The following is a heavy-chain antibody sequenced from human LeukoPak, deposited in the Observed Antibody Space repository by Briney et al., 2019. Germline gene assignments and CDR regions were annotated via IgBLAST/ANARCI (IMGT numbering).Heavy chain of an antibody. CDR3: AREGYYYDSSGYYVFDY. CDR1: GFTFSSYW. D-gene: IGHD3-22*01. V-gene: IGHV3-66*01. J-gene: IGHJ4*02. CDR2: IYSGGST. Sequence: GGSLRLSCAASGFTFSSYWMSWVRQAPGKGLEWVSVIYSGGSTHYADSVKGRFTISRDNSKNTVYLQMNSLRAEDTAVYYCAREGYYYDSSGYYVFDYWGQGTLVTVSS.